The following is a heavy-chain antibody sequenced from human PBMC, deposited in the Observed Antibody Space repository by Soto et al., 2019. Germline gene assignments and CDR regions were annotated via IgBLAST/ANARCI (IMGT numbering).Heavy chain of an antibody. J-gene: IGHJ4*02. CDR1: GFTFSDYY. D-gene: IGHD5-18*01. CDR2: ITSSGTTI. V-gene: IGHV3-11*01. CDR3: AAGYLYQTYFDF. Sequence: PGGSLGLSCAASGFTFSDYYMSWIRQAPGKGLEWISYITSSGTTIYYAASVKGRFTISRDNAKNSLYLEMDSLRAEDTAVYYCAAGYLYQTYFDFWGQGTLVTVSS.